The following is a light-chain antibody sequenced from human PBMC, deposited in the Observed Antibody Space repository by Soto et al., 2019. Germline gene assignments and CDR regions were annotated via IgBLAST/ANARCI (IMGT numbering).Light chain of an antibody. J-gene: IGLJ2*01. Sequence: QSILTQPPSVSGAPGQRVTISCTGSSSNIGAGYDVHWYQQLPGTAPKLLIFDDTNRPSGVPDRFSGSKSGTSASLAITGLQAEDEADYYCQSYDSSLSCVVFGGGTQLTVL. CDR2: DDT. CDR1: SSNIGAGYD. V-gene: IGLV1-40*01. CDR3: QSYDSSLSCVV.